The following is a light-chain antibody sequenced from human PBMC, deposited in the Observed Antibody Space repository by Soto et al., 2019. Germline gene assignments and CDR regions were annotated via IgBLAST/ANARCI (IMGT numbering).Light chain of an antibody. Sequence: LTHPASVSGSPGQSITISCTGTSSDVGSYNLVSWYQQHPGKAPKLMIYEGSKRPSGVSNRSSGSKSGNTASLTISGLQAEDEADYYCCSYAGSSTFFYVLGTGTKVTVL. V-gene: IGLV2-23*03. CDR2: EGS. CDR1: SSDVGSYNL. CDR3: CSYAGSSTFFYV. J-gene: IGLJ1*01.